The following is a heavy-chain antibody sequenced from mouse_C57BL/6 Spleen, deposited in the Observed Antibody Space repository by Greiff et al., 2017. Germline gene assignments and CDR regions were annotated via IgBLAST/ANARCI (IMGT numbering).Heavy chain of an antibody. CDR3: ARGAYYSNYGAMDY. CDR2: INYDGSST. Sequence: DVKLVESEGGLVQPGSSMKLSCTASGFTFSDYYMAWVRQVPEKGLEWVANINYDGSSTYYLDSLKSRFIISRDNAKNILYLQMSSLKSEDTATYYCARGAYYSNYGAMDYWGQGTSVTVSS. V-gene: IGHV5-16*01. D-gene: IGHD2-5*01. J-gene: IGHJ4*01. CDR1: GFTFSDYY.